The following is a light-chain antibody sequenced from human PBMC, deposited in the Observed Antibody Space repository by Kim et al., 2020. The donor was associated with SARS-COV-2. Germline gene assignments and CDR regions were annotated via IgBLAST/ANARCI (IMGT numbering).Light chain of an antibody. V-gene: IGKV1-5*01. CDR1: QSISSW. Sequence: SPSVGDRVTITCRASQSISSWLAWYQQKPGKAPKLLIYDASSLESGVPSRFSGSGSGTEFTLTISSLQPDDFATYYCQQYNSYPYTFGQGTKLEI. CDR2: DAS. J-gene: IGKJ2*01. CDR3: QQYNSYPYT.